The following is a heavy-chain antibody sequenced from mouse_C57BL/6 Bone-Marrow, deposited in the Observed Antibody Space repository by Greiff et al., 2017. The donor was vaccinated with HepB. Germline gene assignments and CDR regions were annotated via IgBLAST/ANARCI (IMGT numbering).Heavy chain of an antibody. V-gene: IGHV7-3*01. CDR2: IRNKANGYTT. D-gene: IGHD2-4*01. CDR1: GFTFTDYY. J-gene: IGHJ4*01. Sequence: EVNVVESGGGLVQPGGSLSLSCAASGFTFTDYYMSWVRQPPGKALEWLGFIRNKANGYTTEYSASVKGRFTISRDNSQSILYLQMNALRAEDNATYYCASPIYYDYDGYAMDYWGQGTSVTVSS. CDR3: ASPIYYDYDGYAMDY.